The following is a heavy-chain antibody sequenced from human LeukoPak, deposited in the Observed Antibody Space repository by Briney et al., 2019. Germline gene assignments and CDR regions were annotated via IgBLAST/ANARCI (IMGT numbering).Heavy chain of an antibody. CDR3: ARDYHAGSGPGEFDP. V-gene: IGHV1-18*01. CDR1: GYTFTSYD. Sequence: ASVKVSCKASGYTFTSYDINWVRQATGQGLEWMGWMNPNNGNTNYAQKLQGRVTMTTDTSTSTAYMELRSLRSDDTAVYYCARDYHAGSGPGEFDPWGQGTLVTVSS. D-gene: IGHD2-15*01. J-gene: IGHJ5*02. CDR2: MNPNNGNT.